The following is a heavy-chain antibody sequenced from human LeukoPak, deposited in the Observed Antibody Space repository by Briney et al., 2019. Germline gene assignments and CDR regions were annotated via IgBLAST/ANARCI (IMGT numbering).Heavy chain of an antibody. CDR1: GYTFTGYY. D-gene: IGHD6-13*01. CDR2: INPNSGDT. Sequence: ASVKVPCKASGYTFTGYYMHWVGQAPGQGLEWMGWINPNSGDTHYAKNFQARVTMTRVTSISTVYMDLSRLRSDATAVDYCARALYSGNQRNWFDPWGQGTLVTVSS. V-gene: IGHV1-2*02. J-gene: IGHJ5*02. CDR3: ARALYSGNQRNWFDP.